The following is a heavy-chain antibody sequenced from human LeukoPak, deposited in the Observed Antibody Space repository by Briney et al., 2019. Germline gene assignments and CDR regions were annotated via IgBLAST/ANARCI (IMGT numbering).Heavy chain of an antibody. Sequence: ASVKVSFKASGYTFTSYDINWVRQATGQGLEWMGWMNPNSGNTGYAQKFQGRVTMTRNTSISTAYMELSSLRSEDTAVYYCARGVVPAAIDYYYYYMDVWGKGTTVTVSS. V-gene: IGHV1-8*01. J-gene: IGHJ6*03. CDR3: ARGVVPAAIDYYYYYMDV. CDR2: MNPNSGNT. CDR1: GYTFTSYD. D-gene: IGHD2-2*01.